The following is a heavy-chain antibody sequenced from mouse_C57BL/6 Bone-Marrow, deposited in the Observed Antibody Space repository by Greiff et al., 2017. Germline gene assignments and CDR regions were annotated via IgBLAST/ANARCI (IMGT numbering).Heavy chain of an antibody. D-gene: IGHD2-12*01. CDR2: IDPETGGT. V-gene: IGHV1-15*01. CDR1: GYTFTDYE. CDR3: TRGGYYRGGWFAY. J-gene: IGHJ3*01. Sequence: QVQLQQSGAELVRPGASVTLSCKASGYTFTDYEMHWVKQTPVHGLEWIGAIDPETGGTAYNQKFKGKAILTADKSSSTAYMELRSLTSEDSAVYYCTRGGYYRGGWFAYWGQGTLVTVSA.